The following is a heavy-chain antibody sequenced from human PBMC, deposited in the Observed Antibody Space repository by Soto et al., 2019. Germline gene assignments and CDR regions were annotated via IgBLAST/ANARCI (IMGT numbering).Heavy chain of an antibody. CDR1: GGTFSNYV. J-gene: IGHJ1*01. Sequence: QVQLVQSGAEVKKPGSSVSVSCKASGGTFSNYVISWLRQAPGQGLEWMGGIIPIFDTTNYAQKFQGRVTITADESTRTAYMELSSLRSEDTAVYYCARGPITSGYYLDFYDWGQGTLVTVSS. V-gene: IGHV1-69*01. CDR3: ARGPITSGYYLDFYD. D-gene: IGHD3-22*01. CDR2: IIPIFDTT.